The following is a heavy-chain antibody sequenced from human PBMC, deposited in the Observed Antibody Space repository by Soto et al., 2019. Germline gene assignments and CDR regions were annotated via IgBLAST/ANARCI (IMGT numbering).Heavy chain of an antibody. Sequence: ASVKVSCKASGFTFTSSAMHWVRQAPGQGLEWMGVIDPNGGRTIYAEKFQGRLTLTRDTSTATDYMQLSSLRPEDTAMYFCARDQSYNDRYWWFDTWGQGTLV. J-gene: IGHJ5*02. CDR1: GFTFTSSA. CDR3: ARDQSYNDRYWWFDT. V-gene: IGHV1-46*01. CDR2: IDPNGGRT. D-gene: IGHD3-16*02.